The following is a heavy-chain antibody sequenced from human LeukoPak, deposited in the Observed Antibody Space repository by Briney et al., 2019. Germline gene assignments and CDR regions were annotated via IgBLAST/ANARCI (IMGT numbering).Heavy chain of an antibody. CDR1: GFTFSRYC. CDR2: INSDGRST. D-gene: IGHD6-19*01. J-gene: IGHJ4*02. Sequence: PAESLTLSCAASGFTFSRYCRHWVRQAPGKGLVWVSRINSDGRSTNYADSVKGRFTISRDNAKNTLYLQMNSLRAEDTAVYYCARDPDSSGWSSIEYWGQGTLVTVSS. V-gene: IGHV3-74*01. CDR3: ARDPDSSGWSSIEY.